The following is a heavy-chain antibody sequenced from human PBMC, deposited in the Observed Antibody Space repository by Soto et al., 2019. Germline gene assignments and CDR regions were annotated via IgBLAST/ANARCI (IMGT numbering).Heavy chain of an antibody. D-gene: IGHD1-26*01. CDR2: IYYSGST. Sequence: PSEPPSLTCTVSGGPISSCGYYWSWVRHHPGNGLDWVGYIYYSGSTYYNPPLKSRVTISVDTSKNQFSLKRSSVTAADTAVYYCARSPGGSFHLARTFDYWGQGTLVTVSS. J-gene: IGHJ4*02. V-gene: IGHV4-31*03. CDR1: GGPISSCGYY. CDR3: ARSPGGSFHLARTFDY.